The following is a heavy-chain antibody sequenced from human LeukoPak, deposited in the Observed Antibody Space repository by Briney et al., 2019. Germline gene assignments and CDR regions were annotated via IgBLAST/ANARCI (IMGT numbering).Heavy chain of an antibody. D-gene: IGHD2-15*01. Sequence: GRSLRLSCAASGFTFSSYGMHWVRQAPGKGLEWVAVISYDGSNKYYADSVKGRFTISRDNSKNTLYPQMNSLRAEDTAVYYCAKEGSRGLSFDYWGQGTLVTVSS. CDR1: GFTFSSYG. J-gene: IGHJ4*02. CDR3: AKEGSRGLSFDY. CDR2: ISYDGSNK. V-gene: IGHV3-30*18.